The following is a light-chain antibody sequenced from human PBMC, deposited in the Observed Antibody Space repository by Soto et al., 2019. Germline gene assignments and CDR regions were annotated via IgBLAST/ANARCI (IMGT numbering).Light chain of an antibody. J-gene: IGLJ2*01. CDR3: SSYAGTNIPVV. CDR2: DVS. Sequence: QLVLTQPPSASGSPGQSVTISCTGSSSDVGGYNFVSWYQQHPGKAPKLMIYDVSERPSGVPDRFSGSKSGNTASLTVSGLQADDEADYYCSSYAGTNIPVVFGGGTKLTVL. V-gene: IGLV2-8*01. CDR1: SSDVGGYNF.